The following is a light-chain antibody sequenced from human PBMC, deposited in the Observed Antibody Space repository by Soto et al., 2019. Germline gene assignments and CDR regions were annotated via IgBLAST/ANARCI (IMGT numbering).Light chain of an antibody. CDR3: QQRGKWPST. J-gene: IGKJ2*02. CDR1: QSVSSNY. V-gene: IGKV3D-20*02. Sequence: EIVLTQSPGTLSLSPGERATLSCRASQSVSSNYLAWYQQKPGQAPRLLIYGASRRATGIPDRFSGSGSGTEFSLTISRLEPEDFAVYYCQQRGKWPSTFGPGTKVEMK. CDR2: GAS.